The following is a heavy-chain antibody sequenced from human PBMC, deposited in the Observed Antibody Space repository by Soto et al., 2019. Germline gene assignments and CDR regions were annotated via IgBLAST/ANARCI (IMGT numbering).Heavy chain of an antibody. CDR1: GFTFDYFS. D-gene: IGHD2-15*01. Sequence: PGGSMRLSCVASGFTFDYFSMHWVGQAPGKGLEWVSGIHWNGVHTAYADSVKDRFTISGDNDKNTLYLQMNSLSYEDTAVYDCGKVIGVAAVGLDDWGQGTLVTVSS. J-gene: IGHJ4*02. CDR3: GKVIGVAAVGLDD. CDR2: IHWNGVHT. V-gene: IGHV3-9*01.